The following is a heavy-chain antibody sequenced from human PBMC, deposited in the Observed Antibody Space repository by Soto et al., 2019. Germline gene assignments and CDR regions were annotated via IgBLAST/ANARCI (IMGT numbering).Heavy chain of an antibody. CDR2: INPNSGGT. D-gene: IGHD6-13*01. Sequence: ASVKVSCKASGYTFAGYYMHWVRQAPGQGREWMGWINPNSGGTNYAQKFQGRVTMTRDTSISTAYMELSRLRSDDTAVYYCARVKIAAAGITLDYWGQGTLVTVSS. V-gene: IGHV1-2*02. J-gene: IGHJ4*02. CDR3: ARVKIAAAGITLDY. CDR1: GYTFAGYY.